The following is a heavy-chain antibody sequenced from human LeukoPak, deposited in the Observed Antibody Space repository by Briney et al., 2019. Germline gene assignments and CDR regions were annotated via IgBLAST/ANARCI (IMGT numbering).Heavy chain of an antibody. D-gene: IGHD3-10*01. CDR2: INPSGGST. Sequence: ASVKVSCKASGYTFTSYYMHWVRQAPGQGLEWMGIINPSGGSTSYAQKFQDRVTMTRDTSTSTVYMELSSLRSEDTAVYYCARDRGAREFDPWGQGTLVTVSS. V-gene: IGHV1-46*01. CDR1: GYTFTSYY. J-gene: IGHJ5*02. CDR3: ARDRGAREFDP.